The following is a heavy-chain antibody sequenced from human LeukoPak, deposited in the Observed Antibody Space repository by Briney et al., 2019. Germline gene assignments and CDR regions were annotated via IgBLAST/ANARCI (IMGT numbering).Heavy chain of an antibody. CDR1: GGTFSSYA. CDR2: IIPIFGTA. CDR3: AIEKKLPLDYYYYYYMDV. V-gene: IGHV1-69*13. J-gene: IGHJ6*03. Sequence: SVTVSCKASGGTFSSYAISWVRQAPGQGLEWVGGIIPIFGTANYAQKFQGRVTITADESTSTAYMELSSLRSEDTAVYYCAIEKKLPLDYYYYYYMDVWGKGTTVTVSS. D-gene: IGHD4-23*01.